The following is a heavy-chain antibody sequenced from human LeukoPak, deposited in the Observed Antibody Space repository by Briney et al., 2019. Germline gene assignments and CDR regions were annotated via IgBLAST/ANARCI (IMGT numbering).Heavy chain of an antibody. D-gene: IGHD2-21*02. CDR1: GGTFSSYA. CDR2: IIPIFGTA. V-gene: IGHV1-69*06. Sequence: GASVKVSCKASGGTFSSYAISWVRQAPGQGLEWMGGIIPIFGTANYAQKFQGRVTMTGDTSTSTVYMELSSLRSEDTAVYYCARSRLLLDYWGQGTLVTVSS. CDR3: ARSRLLLDY. J-gene: IGHJ4*02.